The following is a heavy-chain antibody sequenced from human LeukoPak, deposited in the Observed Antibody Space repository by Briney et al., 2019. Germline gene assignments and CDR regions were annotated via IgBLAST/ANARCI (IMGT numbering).Heavy chain of an antibody. CDR3: ARDRGSGYDPGYFDY. J-gene: IGHJ4*02. Sequence: PGGSLRLSCAVSGFTVSRYYTSWVRQAPGKGLEWVSIIYSGDNTYYADSVKGRFTISRDNSKNTLFLQMNSLRAEDTAVYYCARDRGSGYDPGYFDYWGQGTLVTVSS. CDR2: IYSGDNT. V-gene: IGHV3-66*01. D-gene: IGHD5-12*01. CDR1: GFTVSRYY.